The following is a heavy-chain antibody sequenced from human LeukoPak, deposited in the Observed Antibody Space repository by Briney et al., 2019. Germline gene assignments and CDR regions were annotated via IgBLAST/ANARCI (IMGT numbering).Heavy chain of an antibody. J-gene: IGHJ4*02. CDR1: GFTFSSYA. CDR2: IGGSGGST. D-gene: IGHD6-13*01. V-gene: IGHV3-23*01. Sequence: GGSLRLSCAASGFTFSSYAMSWVRQAPGKGLEWVSSIGGSGGSTYYADSVRGRFTISRDNSKNTLYLQMNSLRAEDTAVYYCAKVETTAAATLRGFDYWGQGTLVTVSS. CDR3: AKVETTAAATLRGFDY.